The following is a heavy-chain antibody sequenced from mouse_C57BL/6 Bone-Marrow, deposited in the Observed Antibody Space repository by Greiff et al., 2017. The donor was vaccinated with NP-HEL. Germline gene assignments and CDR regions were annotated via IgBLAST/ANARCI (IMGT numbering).Heavy chain of an antibody. CDR1: GYTFTDYN. V-gene: IGHV1-18*01. CDR2: INPNNGGT. J-gene: IGHJ4*01. CDR3: ARRMGLPRAMDY. Sequence: EVKLMESGPELVKPGASVKIPCKASGYTFTDYNMDWVKQSHGKSLEWIGDINPNNGGTIYNQKFKGKATLTVDKSSSTAYMELRSLTSEDTAVYYCARRMGLPRAMDYWGQGTSVTVSS. D-gene: IGHD2-2*01.